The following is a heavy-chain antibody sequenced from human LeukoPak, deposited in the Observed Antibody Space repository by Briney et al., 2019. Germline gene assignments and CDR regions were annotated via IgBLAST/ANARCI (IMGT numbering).Heavy chain of an antibody. CDR3: ARDIVVVPAANY. CDR2: ISGSSSTI. Sequence: SGGSLRLSCAASGFTFSSSSMNWVRQAPGKGLEWVSYISGSSSTIYYADSVKGRFTISRDKAKNSLYLQMNSLRAEDTAVYYCARDIVVVPAANYWGQGTLVTVSS. V-gene: IGHV3-48*01. CDR1: GFTFSSSS. J-gene: IGHJ4*02. D-gene: IGHD2-2*01.